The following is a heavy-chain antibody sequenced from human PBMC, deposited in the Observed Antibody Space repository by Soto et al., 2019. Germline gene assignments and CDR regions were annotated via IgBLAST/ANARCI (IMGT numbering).Heavy chain of an antibody. CDR3: ARGANKAAAPQAFDI. CDR1: GYIFTGYY. CDR2: INPNSGGT. J-gene: IGHJ3*02. V-gene: IGHV1-2*04. D-gene: IGHD6-13*01. Sequence: ASLKVSCKASGYIFTGYYIHWVRQAPGQGLEWMGWINPNSGGTHYAQKFQGWVTMTRDTSISTAYMELSRLRSDDMAVYNCARGANKAAAPQAFDIWGQGTMVTVSS.